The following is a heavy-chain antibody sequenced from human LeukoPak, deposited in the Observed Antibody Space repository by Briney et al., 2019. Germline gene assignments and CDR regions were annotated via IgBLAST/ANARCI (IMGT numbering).Heavy chain of an antibody. V-gene: IGHV3-7*01. CDR1: GFTFRNYW. J-gene: IGHJ4*02. CDR3: ARDGGLNTNFDC. Sequence: GGSLRLSCAASGFTFRNYWMGWVPQTPGKGPGWVSNAKPDESADYYADFGRARFTTSRDNANKFLYLQMNSLRAEDTAGYYCARDGGLNTNFDCWGQGTLVTVSS. CDR2: AKPDESAD. D-gene: IGHD2-15*01.